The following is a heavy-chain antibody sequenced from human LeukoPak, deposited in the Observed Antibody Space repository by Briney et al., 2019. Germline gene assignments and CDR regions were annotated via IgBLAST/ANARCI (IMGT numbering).Heavy chain of an antibody. CDR2: IIPILGIA. CDR1: GGTFSSYA. J-gene: IGHJ5*02. CDR3: ATGYSNYGYNWFDP. Sequence: SVKVSCKASGGTFSSYAISWVRQAPGQGLEWMGRIIPILGIAIYAQKFQGRVTMTEDTSTDTAYMELSSLRSEDTAVYYCATGYSNYGYNWFDPWGQGTLVTVSS. V-gene: IGHV1-69*04. D-gene: IGHD4-11*01.